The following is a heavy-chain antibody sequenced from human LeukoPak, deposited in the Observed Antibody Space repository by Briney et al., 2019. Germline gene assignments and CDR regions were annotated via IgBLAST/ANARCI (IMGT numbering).Heavy chain of an antibody. Sequence: PSETLSLTCTVSGGSISSYYWSWIRQPPGKGLEWIGYIYYSGSTNYNPSLKSRVTISVDPSKNQFSLKLSSVTAADTAVYYCARGAPGGVDYRGQGTLVTVSS. J-gene: IGHJ4*02. CDR3: ARGAPGGVDY. V-gene: IGHV4-59*01. CDR1: GGSISSYY. CDR2: IYYSGST. D-gene: IGHD3-10*01.